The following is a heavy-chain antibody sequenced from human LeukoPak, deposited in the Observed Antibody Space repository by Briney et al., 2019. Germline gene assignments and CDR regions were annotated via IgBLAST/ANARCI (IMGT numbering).Heavy chain of an antibody. J-gene: IGHJ4*02. V-gene: IGHV4-31*03. D-gene: IGHD4-17*01. Sequence: SQTLSLTCTVSTGSISSGDYYWSWIRQHPGKGLEWIGYIYYSGSTHYSPSLRSRVSISVDTSKNRFSLEVSSVTAADTAVYYCARTLVTTTSMSFDYWGQGTLVTVSS. CDR3: ARTLVTTTSMSFDY. CDR2: IYYSGST. CDR1: TGSISSGDYY.